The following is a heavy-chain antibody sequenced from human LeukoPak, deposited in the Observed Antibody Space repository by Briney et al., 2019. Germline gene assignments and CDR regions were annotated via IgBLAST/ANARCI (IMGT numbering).Heavy chain of an antibody. D-gene: IGHD2-21*01. CDR1: GYSFTDYY. V-gene: IGHV1-2*02. J-gene: IGHJ5*02. CDR3: ARADRLHGGPYLIGP. CDR2: INPNSGGT. Sequence: ASVKVSCKTSGYSFTDYYMHWVRQAPGQGLEWMGWINPNSGGTSSAQKFQGKVTMTRDTSITTVYMEVSWLTSDDTAIYYCARADRLHGGPYLIGPWGQGTLVTVSS.